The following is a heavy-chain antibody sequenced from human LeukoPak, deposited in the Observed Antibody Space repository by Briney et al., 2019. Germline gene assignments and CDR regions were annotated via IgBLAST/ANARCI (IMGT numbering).Heavy chain of an antibody. Sequence: SVKVSCKASGGTFSSYAISWVRQAPGQGLEWMGGIIPIFGTANYAQKFQGRVTITADESTSTAYMELSSLRSEDTAVYYCASWPVGWYGEDSWGQGTLVTVSS. J-gene: IGHJ4*02. V-gene: IGHV1-69*01. CDR3: ASWPVGWYGEDS. D-gene: IGHD6-19*01. CDR1: GGTFSSYA. CDR2: IIPIFGTA.